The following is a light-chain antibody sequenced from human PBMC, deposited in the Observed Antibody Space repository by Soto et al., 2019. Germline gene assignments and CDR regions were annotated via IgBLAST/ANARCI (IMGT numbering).Light chain of an antibody. CDR3: CSYAGSDTFV. CDR1: NSDVGSYNL. V-gene: IGLV2-23*02. CDR2: EVI. J-gene: IGLJ2*01. Sequence: QSALTQPASVSGSPGQSITISCSVANSDVGSYNLVSWYQQHPDKAPKLIIYEVIKRPSGVSNRFSGSKSDNTASLTISGLQAEDEADYYCCSYAGSDTFVFGGGTQLTVL.